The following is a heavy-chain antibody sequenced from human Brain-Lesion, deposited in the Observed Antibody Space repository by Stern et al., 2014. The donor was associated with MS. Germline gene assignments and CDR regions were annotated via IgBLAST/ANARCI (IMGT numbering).Heavy chain of an antibody. CDR1: GYIFTGYY. CDR3: ARDQRGITIFGVVTDYYYLGMEV. CDR2: INPNTGGT. V-gene: IGHV1-2*02. D-gene: IGHD3-3*01. J-gene: IGHJ6*04. Sequence: VQLVESGAEVKKPGASVKVSCKTSGYIFTGYYIHWVRQAPGQGLEWMAWINPNTGGTKYAQKFQGRVTMSRDTSISTAYVELSSLTSDDTAVYYCARDQRGITIFGVVTDYYYLGMEVWGKGTTVTVSS.